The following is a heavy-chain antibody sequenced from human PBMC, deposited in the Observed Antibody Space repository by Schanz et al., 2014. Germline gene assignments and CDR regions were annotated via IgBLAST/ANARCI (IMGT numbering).Heavy chain of an antibody. CDR1: GFSVGNKY. CDR2: INWSDGGST. CDR3: ARLDPYCRSGTCSRAFDF. Sequence: EVQLMESGGGLVKPGGSLRLSCAASGFSVGNKYMNWVRQVPGKGLEWVSRINWSDGGSTGYADSVRGRFTVSRDNSKNTLYLQLNSLRAEDTAVYYCARLDPYCRSGTCSRAFDFWGQGTLVTVSS. J-gene: IGHJ4*02. V-gene: IGHV3-66*02. D-gene: IGHD2-15*01.